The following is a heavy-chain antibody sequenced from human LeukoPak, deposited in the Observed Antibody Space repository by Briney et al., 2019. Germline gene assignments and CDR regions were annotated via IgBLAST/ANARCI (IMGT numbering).Heavy chain of an antibody. CDR2: FSASGAVP. Sequence: KPGGSLRLSCAASGFRFDSFYMGWIRQVPGKGLDYIALFSASGAVPYYAESVKGRFTISRDNAKNSVSLQMNSLSADDTAVYYCARSLIVASEDYWGQGTLVTVSS. D-gene: IGHD3-22*01. CDR1: GFRFDSFY. J-gene: IGHJ4*02. V-gene: IGHV3-11*04. CDR3: ARSLIVASEDY.